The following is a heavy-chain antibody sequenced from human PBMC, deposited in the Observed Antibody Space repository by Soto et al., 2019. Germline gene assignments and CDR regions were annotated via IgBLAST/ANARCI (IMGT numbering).Heavy chain of an antibody. Sequence: PGGSLRLSVATSEFVLSDGAMNWVRQAPGKGLEWVSYISSSSSVIDYADSVKGRFTVSRDNARNSLYLQMNSLRAEDTAVYYCARDLSWGSNWYYYMDVWGKGTTVTVSS. V-gene: IGHV3-48*01. CDR2: ISSSSSVI. D-gene: IGHD7-27*01. CDR1: EFVLSDGA. CDR3: ARDLSWGSNWYYYMDV. J-gene: IGHJ6*03.